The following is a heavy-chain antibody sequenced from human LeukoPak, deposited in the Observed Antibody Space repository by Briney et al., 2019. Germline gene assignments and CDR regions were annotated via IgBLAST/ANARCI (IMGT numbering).Heavy chain of an antibody. J-gene: IGHJ4*02. D-gene: IGHD5-12*01. CDR2: ISGSGGST. V-gene: IGHV3-23*01. CDR1: GFIFSSYA. CDR3: AKAEGWWLPYSLDY. Sequence: GGSLRLSCAASGFIFSSYAMSWVRQAPGKGLEWVSAISGSGGSTYYADSVKGRFTISRDNSKNTLYLQMNSLRAEDTAVYYCAKAEGWWLPYSLDYWGQGTLVTISS.